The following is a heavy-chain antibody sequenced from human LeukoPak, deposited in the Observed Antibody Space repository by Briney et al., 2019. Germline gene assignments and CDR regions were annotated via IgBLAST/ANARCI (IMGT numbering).Heavy chain of an antibody. Sequence: ASVKVSCKASGYTFTGYYMHWVRQAPGQGLEWMGWINPNSGGTNYAQKFQGRVTMTRDTSISTAYMELSRLRSDDTAVYYCARERIAPRLRYYYYGMDVWGQGTTVTVPS. CDR1: GYTFTGYY. J-gene: IGHJ6*02. D-gene: IGHD2/OR15-2a*01. CDR2: INPNSGGT. CDR3: ARERIAPRLRYYYYGMDV. V-gene: IGHV1-2*02.